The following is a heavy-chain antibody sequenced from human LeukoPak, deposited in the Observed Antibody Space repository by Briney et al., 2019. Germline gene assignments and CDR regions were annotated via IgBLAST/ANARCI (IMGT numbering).Heavy chain of an antibody. CDR2: IYSGGST. CDR1: GFTVSSNY. J-gene: IGHJ4*02. CDR3: AREGLSRSFDY. V-gene: IGHV3-53*01. D-gene: IGHD3-16*02. Sequence: GGSLRLSCAASGFTVSSNYMSWVRQAPGKGLEWVSVIYSGGSTYYADSVKGRFTISRDNSKNTLYLQMNSLRAEDTAVYYYAREGLSRSFDYWGQGTLVTVSS.